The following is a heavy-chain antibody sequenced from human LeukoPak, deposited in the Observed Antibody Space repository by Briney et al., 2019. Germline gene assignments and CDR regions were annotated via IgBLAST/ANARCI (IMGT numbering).Heavy chain of an antibody. CDR2: INRIGST. CDR3: ARGRPTTYYYDSSGYYLFDY. Sequence: SQTLSLTCAVYGGSFSGYYWSWIRQPPRKGLDLIGEINRIGSTNYNPSLKSRVTISVDTSKNQFSLKLSSVTAADTAVYYCARGRPTTYYYDSSGYYLFDYWGQGTLVTVSS. D-gene: IGHD3-22*01. V-gene: IGHV4-34*01. J-gene: IGHJ4*02. CDR1: GGSFSGYY.